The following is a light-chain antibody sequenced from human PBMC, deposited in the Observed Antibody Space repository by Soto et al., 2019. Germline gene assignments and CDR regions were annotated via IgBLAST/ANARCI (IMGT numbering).Light chain of an antibody. CDR1: QSVSNNY. CDR2: GTS. Sequence: EIMLTQSPGTLSLSPVERATLSCRASQSVSNNYLAWYQQKPGQAPRLLIYGTSNRATGIPDRFSGSGSGTDFTLTISRLEPEDFAVYYCQQYGSSGTFGQGTKVDIK. V-gene: IGKV3-20*01. J-gene: IGKJ1*01. CDR3: QQYGSSGT.